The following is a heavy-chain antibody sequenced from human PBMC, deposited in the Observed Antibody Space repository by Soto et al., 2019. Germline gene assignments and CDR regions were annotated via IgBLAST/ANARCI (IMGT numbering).Heavy chain of an antibody. D-gene: IGHD6-19*01. CDR2: VYYTGGS. CDR1: GGSISSGDYY. CDR3: ARDYRSGYDN. Sequence: SETLSLTCTVSGGSISSGDYYWSWIRQPPGKGLEWIACVYYTGGSYYNPSLKSRATISIDTSKNQFSLKMNSVTAADTAVYYCARDYRSGYDNWGQGVLVTVSS. J-gene: IGHJ4*02. V-gene: IGHV4-30-4*01.